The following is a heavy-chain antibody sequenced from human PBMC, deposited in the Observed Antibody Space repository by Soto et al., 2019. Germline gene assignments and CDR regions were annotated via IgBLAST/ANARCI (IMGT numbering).Heavy chain of an antibody. D-gene: IGHD2-2*01. J-gene: IGHJ6*03. CDR2: MNPNSGNT. CDR3: ARVDIVVVPAANGDYYYYMDV. Sequence: ASVKVSCKASGYTFTSYDINWVRQATGQGLEWMGWMNPNSGNTGYAQKFQGRVTMTRNTSISTAYMELSSLRSEDTAVYYCARVDIVVVPAANGDYYYYMDVWGKGTTVTVSS. CDR1: GYTFTSYD. V-gene: IGHV1-8*01.